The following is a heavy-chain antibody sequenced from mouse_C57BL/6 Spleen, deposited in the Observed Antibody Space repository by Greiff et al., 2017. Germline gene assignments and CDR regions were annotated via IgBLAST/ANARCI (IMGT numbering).Heavy chain of an antibody. CDR1: GYTFTSYW. CDR2: IDPSDSYT. V-gene: IGHV1-69*01. Sequence: QVQLKEPGAELVMPGASVKLSCKASGYTFTSYWMHWVKQRPGQGLEWIGEIDPSDSYTNYNQKFKGKSTLTVDKSSSTAYMQLSSLTSEDSAVYYCARKSHYCDYWGQGTTLTVSS. D-gene: IGHD6-2*01. J-gene: IGHJ2*01. CDR3: ARKSHYCDY.